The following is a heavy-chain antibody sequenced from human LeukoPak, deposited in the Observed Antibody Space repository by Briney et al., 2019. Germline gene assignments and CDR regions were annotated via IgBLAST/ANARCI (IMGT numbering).Heavy chain of an antibody. V-gene: IGHV4-34*01. CDR1: GGSFSGYY. D-gene: IGHD3-3*01. J-gene: IGHJ4*02. CDR3: ARDTTYYDFWSGYPDY. CDR2: INHSGST. Sequence: PSETLSLTCAVYGGSFSGYYWSWIRQPPGKGLEWIGEINHSGSTNYNPSLKSRVTISVDTSKNQFSLKLSSATAADTAVYYCARDTTYYDFWSGYPDYWGQGTLVTVSS.